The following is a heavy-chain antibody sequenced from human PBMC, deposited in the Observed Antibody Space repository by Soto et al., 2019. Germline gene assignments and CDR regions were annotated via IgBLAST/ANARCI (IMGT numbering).Heavy chain of an antibody. V-gene: IGHV4-31*03. CDR1: GGSISSGGYY. D-gene: IGHD4-17*01. Sequence: PSETLSLTCTVSGGSISSGGYYWSWIRQHPGKGLEWIGYIYYIGSTYYNPSLKSRVTISVDTSKNQFSLKLSSVTAADTAVYYCARDDPDYGGPFGYWGQGTLVTVSS. CDR2: IYYIGST. J-gene: IGHJ4*02. CDR3: ARDDPDYGGPFGY.